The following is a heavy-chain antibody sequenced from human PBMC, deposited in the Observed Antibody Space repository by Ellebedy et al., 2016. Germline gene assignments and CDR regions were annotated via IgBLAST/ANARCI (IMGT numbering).Heavy chain of an antibody. V-gene: IGHV3-23*01. D-gene: IGHD4-17*01. CDR1: GFTFSSYA. Sequence: GESLKISCAASGFTFSSYAMSWVRQAPGKGLEWVSGISGTGDNTYYADSVKGRFTISRDNSKNTLYLQMNSLRAEDTGIYYCAKDMRGPYGTYSDYWGQGTLVTVSS. CDR2: ISGTGDNT. J-gene: IGHJ4*02. CDR3: AKDMRGPYGTYSDY.